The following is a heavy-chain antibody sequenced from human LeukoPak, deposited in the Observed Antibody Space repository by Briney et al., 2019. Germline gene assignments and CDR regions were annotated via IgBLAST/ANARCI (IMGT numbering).Heavy chain of an antibody. CDR2: ISYDGSNK. D-gene: IGHD6-13*01. V-gene: IGHV3-30*04. Sequence: GGSLRLSCAASGFTFSSYAMHWVRQAPGKGLEWVAVISYDGSNKYYADSVKGRFTISRDNSKNTLCLQMNSLRAEDTAVYYCARERAKYSSSWYFGYWGQGTLVTVSS. CDR1: GFTFSSYA. J-gene: IGHJ4*02. CDR3: ARERAKYSSSWYFGY.